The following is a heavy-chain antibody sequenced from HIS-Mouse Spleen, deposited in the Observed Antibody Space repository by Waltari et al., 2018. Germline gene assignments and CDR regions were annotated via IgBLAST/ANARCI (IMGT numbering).Heavy chain of an antibody. CDR2: IVTAGDT. D-gene: IGHD4-4*01. V-gene: IGHV3-13*01. J-gene: IGHJ4*02. CDR1: GFTFSSYD. CDR3: ARGYSNYVPYFDY. Sequence: EVQLVESGGGLVQPGGSLRLSCAASGFTFSSYDMHWVRQATGKGRGWVSAIVTAGDTDYPGSVKGRFTISRENAKNSLYLQMNSLRAGDTAVYYCARGYSNYVPYFDYWGQGTLVTVSS.